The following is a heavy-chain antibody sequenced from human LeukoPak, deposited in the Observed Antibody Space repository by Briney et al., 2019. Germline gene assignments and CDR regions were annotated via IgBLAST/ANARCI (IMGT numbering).Heavy chain of an antibody. Sequence: SQTLSLTCTVSGGSISSGDYYWSWIRQPPGKGLEWIGYIYYSGSTYYNPSLKSRVTISVDTSKNQFSLKLNSVTAADTAVYYCARVDAVFWYFDLWGRGTLVTVSS. D-gene: IGHD3/OR15-3a*01. CDR2: IYYSGST. CDR1: GGSISSGDYY. V-gene: IGHV4-30-4*01. J-gene: IGHJ2*01. CDR3: ARVDAVFWYFDL.